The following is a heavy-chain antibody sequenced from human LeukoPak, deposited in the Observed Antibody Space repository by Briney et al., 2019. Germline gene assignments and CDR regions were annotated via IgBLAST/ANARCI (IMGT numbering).Heavy chain of an antibody. CDR3: ARRYGSGSSGTFDY. CDR2: IYYSGST. CDR1: GGSISSSSYY. D-gene: IGHD3-10*01. J-gene: IGHJ4*02. Sequence: PSETLSLTCTVSGGSISSSSYYWGWIRQPPGKGLEWIGNIYYSGSTYYNPSLKSRVTISVDTSKNQFSLKLSSVTAADTAVYYCARRYGSGSSGTFDYWGQGTLVTVSS. V-gene: IGHV4-39*07.